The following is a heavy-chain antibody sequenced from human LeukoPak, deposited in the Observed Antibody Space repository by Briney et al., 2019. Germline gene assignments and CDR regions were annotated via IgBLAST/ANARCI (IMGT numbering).Heavy chain of an antibody. CDR1: GGSISSYY. J-gene: IGHJ1*01. Sequence: PSETLSLTCTVSGGSISSYYWGWLRQPPGKGLECIGNIYPSGATYYNPSLKSRVTISLDTSKSQFSLRLSSVTAADTAVYYCVQNIPGAVEHWGQGTLVTVSS. CDR3: VQNIPGAVEH. D-gene: IGHD1-20*01. V-gene: IGHV4-39*01. CDR2: IYPSGAT.